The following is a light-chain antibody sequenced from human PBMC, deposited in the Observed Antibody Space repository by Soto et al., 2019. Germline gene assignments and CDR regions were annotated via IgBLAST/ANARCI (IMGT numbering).Light chain of an antibody. CDR2: LGS. CDR3: MQALQAPLT. V-gene: IGKV2-28*01. J-gene: IGKJ1*01. CDR1: QSLLHSNGYNY. Sequence: DIVMTQSPLSLPVTPGEPASISCRTSQSLLHSNGYNYLDWYLQKPGQSPQLLIYLGSNRASGVPDRFSGSWSGTHFTLKISRVDAEDVGVYCCMQALQAPLTFGQGTKVEIK.